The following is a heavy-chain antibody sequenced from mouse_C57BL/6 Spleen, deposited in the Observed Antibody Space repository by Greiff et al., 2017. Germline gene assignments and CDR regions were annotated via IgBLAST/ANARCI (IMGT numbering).Heavy chain of an antibody. J-gene: IGHJ2*01. CDR1: GFTFSSYA. D-gene: IGHD1-1*01. CDR3: ARGSVPTVVRLYFDY. V-gene: IGHV5-4*03. CDR2: ISDGGSYT. Sequence: EVKLMESGGGLVKPGGSLKLSCAASGFTFSSYAMSWVRQTPEKRLEWVATISDGGSYTYYPDNVKGRFTISRDNAKNNLYLQMSHLKSEDTAMYYCARGSVPTVVRLYFDYWGKGTTLTVSS.